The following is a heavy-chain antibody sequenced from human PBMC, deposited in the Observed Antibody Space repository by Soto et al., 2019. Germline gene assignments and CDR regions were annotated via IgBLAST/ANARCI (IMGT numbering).Heavy chain of an antibody. D-gene: IGHD2-21*01. Sequence: SGPTLVNPTQTLTLTCTFSGFSLSTSGLGVGWIRQPPGKALEWLALIYWDDDRRYNPSLKSRLTITKDTSKNQVVRTMTNMHPVDTATYYSAHRPSTAPAYFDYWRTATLVTLSS. J-gene: IGHJ4*02. CDR3: AHRPSTAPAYFDY. CDR1: GFSLSTSGLG. CDR2: IYWDDDR. V-gene: IGHV2-5*02.